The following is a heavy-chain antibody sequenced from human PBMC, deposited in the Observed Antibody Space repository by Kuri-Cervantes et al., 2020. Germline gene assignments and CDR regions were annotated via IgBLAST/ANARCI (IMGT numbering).Heavy chain of an antibody. CDR3: AKEGKGYDFWSGYSHFDY. D-gene: IGHD3-3*01. V-gene: IGHV3-13*01. Sequence: GESLKISCAASGFTFSSYDMHWVRQATGKGLEWVSAIGTAGDTYYPGSVKGRFTISRENAKNSLYLQMNSLRAGDTAVYYCAKEGKGYDFWSGYSHFDYWGQGTLVTVSS. CDR1: GFTFSSYD. CDR2: IGTAGDT. J-gene: IGHJ4*02.